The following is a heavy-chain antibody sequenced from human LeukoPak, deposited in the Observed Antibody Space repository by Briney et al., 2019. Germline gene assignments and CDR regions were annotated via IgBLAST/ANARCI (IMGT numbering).Heavy chain of an antibody. J-gene: IGHJ6*02. Sequence: GGSLRLSCAASGFTFSDYYMTWIRQAPGKGLEWVSYISGVASDIYYGDSVKGRFTISRDNAKNSVYLQMNSLRAEDTAVYYCARGGALGMDVWGQGTTVTVSS. CDR1: GFTFSDYY. CDR2: ISGVASDI. D-gene: IGHD1-26*01. CDR3: ARGGALGMDV. V-gene: IGHV3-11*01.